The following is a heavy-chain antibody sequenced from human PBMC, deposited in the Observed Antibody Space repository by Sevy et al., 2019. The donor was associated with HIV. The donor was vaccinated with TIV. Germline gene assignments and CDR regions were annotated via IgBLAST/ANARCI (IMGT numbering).Heavy chain of an antibody. CDR3: ARTVLGPYFDH. Sequence: GGSLRLSCAASGFTFSTYAMSWVRQAPGKGLEWVSVISGSGGDTYYADSVKGRFTISRDNANNSLYLQMNSLRAEDTAVYYCARTVLGPYFDHWGQGTLVTVSS. J-gene: IGHJ4*02. CDR1: GFTFSTYA. D-gene: IGHD2-8*02. CDR2: ISGSGGDT. V-gene: IGHV3-23*01.